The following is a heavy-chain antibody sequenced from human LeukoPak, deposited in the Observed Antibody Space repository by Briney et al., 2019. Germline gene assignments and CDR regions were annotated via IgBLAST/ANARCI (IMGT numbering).Heavy chain of an antibody. CDR3: AKDLIVATY. CDR2: ISGSGGST. Sequence: GGSLRLSCAASGFTFSRYAMSWVRQAPGEGLEWVSLISGSGGSTYYADSVKGRFTISRDNSKNTLYLQMNSLRAEDTAVYYCAKDLIVATYWGQGTLVTVSS. J-gene: IGHJ4*02. D-gene: IGHD5-12*01. CDR1: GFTFSRYA. V-gene: IGHV3-23*01.